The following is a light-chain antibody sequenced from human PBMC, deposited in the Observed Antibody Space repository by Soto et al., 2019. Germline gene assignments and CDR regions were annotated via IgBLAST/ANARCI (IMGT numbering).Light chain of an antibody. J-gene: IGLJ2*01. CDR3: LSYTSSYTVV. V-gene: IGLV2-14*01. CDR1: SSDVGTQNY. Sequence: QSMLTQPASVSGSPGQSITISCTGSSSDVGTQNYVSWYQQHPDKAPKLMIYEVSDRPSGVSNRFSGSKSGNTASLTISGVQAEDEADYYCLSYTSSYTVVFGGGTQLTVL. CDR2: EVS.